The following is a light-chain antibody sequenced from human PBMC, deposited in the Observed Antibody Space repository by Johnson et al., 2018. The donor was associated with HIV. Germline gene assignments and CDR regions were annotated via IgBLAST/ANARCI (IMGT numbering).Light chain of an antibody. J-gene: IGLJ1*01. CDR1: SSNIESDY. Sequence: QSVLTQPPSVSAAPGQKVDISCSGSSSNIESDYVSWYQQLPGTAPKLLIYDNNKRPSGIPDRFFGSKSGTSAPLDITGLQTGDEGDYYCGTWDSSLSAYVVGTGTKVTVL. CDR2: DNN. V-gene: IGLV1-51*01. CDR3: GTWDSSLSAYV.